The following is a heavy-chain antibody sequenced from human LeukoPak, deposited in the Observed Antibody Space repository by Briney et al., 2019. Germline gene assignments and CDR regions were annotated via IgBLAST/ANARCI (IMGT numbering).Heavy chain of an antibody. J-gene: IGHJ4*02. CDR3: ARAPGYSFDY. CDR2: ISYDGSNK. V-gene: IGHV3-30*04. D-gene: IGHD1-14*01. Sequence: GGSLRLSCAASGFTFSSYAMHWVRQAPGKGLGWVAVISYDGSNKYYADSVKGRFTISRDNSKNTLYLQMNSLRDEDTAIYYCARAPGYSFDYWGQGTLVTVSS. CDR1: GFTFSSYA.